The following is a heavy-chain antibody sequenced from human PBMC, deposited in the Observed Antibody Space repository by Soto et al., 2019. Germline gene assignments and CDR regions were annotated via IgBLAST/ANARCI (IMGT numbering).Heavy chain of an antibody. CDR1: GGSISSYY. Sequence: PSETLSLTCPVSGGSISSYYWSWIRQPPGKGLEWIGYIYYSGSTNYNPSLKSRVTISVDTSKNQFSLKLSSVTAADTAVYYCARDRVVPTTLLYYYYGMDVWGQGTTVTV. V-gene: IGHV4-59*01. D-gene: IGHD6-6*01. J-gene: IGHJ6*02. CDR3: ARDRVVPTTLLYYYYGMDV. CDR2: IYYSGST.